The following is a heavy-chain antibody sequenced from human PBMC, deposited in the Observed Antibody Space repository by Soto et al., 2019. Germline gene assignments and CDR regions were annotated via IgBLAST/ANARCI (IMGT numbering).Heavy chain of an antibody. CDR1: GGSISSSSYY. CDR2: IYYSGST. D-gene: IGHD6-13*01. Sequence: PSETLSLTCTVSGGSISSSSYYWGWIRQPPGKGLEWIGSIYYSGSTYYNPSLKSRVTISEDTSKSQFSLKVNSMTAADTAVYYCARYRREAVAGYTLDNWGQGILVTVSS. CDR3: ARYRREAVAGYTLDN. V-gene: IGHV4-39*07. J-gene: IGHJ4*02.